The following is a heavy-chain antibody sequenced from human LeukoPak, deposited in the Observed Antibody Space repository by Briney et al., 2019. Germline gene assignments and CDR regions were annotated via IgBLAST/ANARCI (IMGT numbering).Heavy chain of an antibody. D-gene: IGHD2-2*01. CDR1: GFTFSTYG. CDR3: ARVGCSSTNCYDFDE. V-gene: IGHV3-21*01. Sequence: GGSLRLSCAASGFTFSTYGMNWVRQAPGKGLEWVSSISSSSSYIYYADSVKGRFTISRDNAKNSLYLQLNSLRAEDTAVYYCARVGCSSTNCYDFDEWGQGTLVTGSS. CDR2: ISSSSSYI. J-gene: IGHJ4*02.